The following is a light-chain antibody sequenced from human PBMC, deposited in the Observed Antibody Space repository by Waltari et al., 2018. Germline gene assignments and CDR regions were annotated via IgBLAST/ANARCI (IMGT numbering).Light chain of an antibody. CDR1: QSVRSN. J-gene: IGKJ4*01. V-gene: IGKV3-15*01. CDR2: GAS. Sequence: EIVMTQSPATLSVSPGERATLSCRASQSVRSNLAWYQQKPGQAPRLPIYGASTRAAGVPAGFSGSGSGTEFTLTISSLQSEDFAVYYCQQYDSWPPGITFGGGTKVEIK. CDR3: QQYDSWPPGIT.